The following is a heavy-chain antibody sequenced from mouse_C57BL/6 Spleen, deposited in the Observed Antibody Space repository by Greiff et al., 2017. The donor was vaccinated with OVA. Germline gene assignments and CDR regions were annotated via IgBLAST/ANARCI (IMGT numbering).Heavy chain of an antibody. D-gene: IGHD1-1*02. J-gene: IGHJ1*03. V-gene: IGHV5-16*01. CDR1: GFTFSDYY. Sequence: EVQRVESEGGLVQPGSSMKLSCTASGFTFSDYYMAWVRQVPEKGLEWVANINYDGSSTYYLDSLKSRFIISRDNAKNILYLQMSSLKSEDTATYYCARDGGDSGGYFDVWGTGTTVTVSS. CDR2: INYDGSST. CDR3: ARDGGDSGGYFDV.